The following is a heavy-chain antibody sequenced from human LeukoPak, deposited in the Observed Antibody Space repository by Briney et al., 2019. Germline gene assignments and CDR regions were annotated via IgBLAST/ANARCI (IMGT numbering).Heavy chain of an antibody. CDR2: ISNDGSNK. CDR1: GFIFSNYA. D-gene: IGHD3-16*01. CDR3: ARAEGESGAFDI. Sequence: PGGSLRLSCAASGFIFSNYAMHWVRQAPGKGLEWVAVISNDGSNKYYADSVKGRFTISRDNSKNTLYLQMNSLRAEDTAVYYCARAEGESGAFDIWGQGTMVTVSS. J-gene: IGHJ3*02. V-gene: IGHV3-30-3*01.